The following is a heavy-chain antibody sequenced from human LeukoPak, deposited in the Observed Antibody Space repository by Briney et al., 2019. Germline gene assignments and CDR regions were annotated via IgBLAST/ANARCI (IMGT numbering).Heavy chain of an antibody. D-gene: IGHD3-22*01. Sequence: GASVKVSCKASGYTFTSYGISWVRQAPGQGLEWMGWISAYNGNTNYAQKLQVRVTMTTDTSTSTAYMELRSLRSDDTAVYYCARGQGVYDSSGYYDYWGQGTLVTVSS. CDR3: ARGQGVYDSSGYYDY. CDR1: GYTFTSYG. V-gene: IGHV1-18*01. CDR2: ISAYNGNT. J-gene: IGHJ4*02.